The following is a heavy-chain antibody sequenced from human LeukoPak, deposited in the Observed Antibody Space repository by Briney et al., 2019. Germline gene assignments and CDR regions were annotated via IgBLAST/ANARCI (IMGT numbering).Heavy chain of an antibody. J-gene: IGHJ5*02. CDR1: GFTLSSNY. CDR2: MYRGDRT. Sequence: GGSLRLSCAASGFTLSSNYMSWVRQAPGKGLEWVSFMYRGDRTYYGDSVKGRFTMSRDDMEKTVYLQMDSLRAEDTAVYYCASSHCTAGSCNWFDPWGQGTLVTVSS. V-gene: IGHV3-66*01. CDR3: ASSHCTAGSCNWFDP. D-gene: IGHD2-8*02.